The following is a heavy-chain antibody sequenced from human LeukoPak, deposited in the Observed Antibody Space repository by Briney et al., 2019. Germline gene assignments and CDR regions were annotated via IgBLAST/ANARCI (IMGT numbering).Heavy chain of an antibody. CDR3: ARAPYSSSWSLWY. CDR2: IWYDGSNK. J-gene: IGHJ4*02. V-gene: IGHV3-33*01. D-gene: IGHD6-13*01. Sequence: GGSLRLSCAASGFTFSSYGMHWVRQAPGKGLEWVAVIWYDGSNKYYADSVKGRFTISRDNSKNTLYLQMNSLRAEDTAVYYCARAPYSSSWSLWYWGQGTLVTVSS. CDR1: GFTFSSYG.